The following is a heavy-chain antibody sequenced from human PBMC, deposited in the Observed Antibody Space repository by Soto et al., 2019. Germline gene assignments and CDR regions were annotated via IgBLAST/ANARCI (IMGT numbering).Heavy chain of an antibody. J-gene: IGHJ4*02. Sequence: GGSLRLSCAASGFTFSSYAMSWVRQAPGKGLEWVSAISGSGDSTYYADSVKGRFTISRDNSKNTLYLQMNSLRAEDTAVYYCARRGSGSYYDYWGQGTLVTVSS. D-gene: IGHD1-26*01. CDR1: GFTFSSYA. CDR3: ARRGSGSYYDY. V-gene: IGHV3-23*01. CDR2: ISGSGDST.